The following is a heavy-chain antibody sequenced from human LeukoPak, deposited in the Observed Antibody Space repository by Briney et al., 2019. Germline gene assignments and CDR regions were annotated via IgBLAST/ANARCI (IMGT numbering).Heavy chain of an antibody. CDR3: ARDGAWTKMDV. Sequence: GGSLRLSCAASGFTFSSYSLSWVRQAPGKGLEWVSSISSSSSYIYYADSVKGRFTFCSDNAKNSLYLQMNSLRAEDTAVYYCARDGAWTKMDVWGKGTTVTVSS. V-gene: IGHV3-21*01. CDR2: ISSSSSYI. CDR1: GFTFSSYS. J-gene: IGHJ6*04. D-gene: IGHD4/OR15-4a*01.